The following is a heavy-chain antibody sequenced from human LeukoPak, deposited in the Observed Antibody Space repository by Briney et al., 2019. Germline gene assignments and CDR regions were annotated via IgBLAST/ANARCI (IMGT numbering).Heavy chain of an antibody. D-gene: IGHD4-17*01. J-gene: IGHJ4*02. CDR1: GGSISSYY. V-gene: IGHV4-59*01. Sequence: SETLSLTCTVSGGSISSYYWSWIRQPPGKGLEWIGYIYYSGSTNYNPSLKSRVTISVDTSKNQFSLKLSSVTAADTAVYYCGRGGNDYGDYGLMIDYWGQGTLVTVSS. CDR3: GRGGNDYGDYGLMIDY. CDR2: IYYSGST.